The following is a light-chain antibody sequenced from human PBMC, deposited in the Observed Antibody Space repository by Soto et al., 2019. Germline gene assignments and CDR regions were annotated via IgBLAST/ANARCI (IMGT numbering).Light chain of an antibody. J-gene: IGLJ1*01. Sequence: TGTSSDVGGYNYVSWYQQHPGKAPKLIIYDVYTRPSGVPDRFSGSKSGNTASLTISGLQAEDEAVYYCCSYAGSYSFYVFGSGTKVTVL. V-gene: IGLV2-11*01. CDR3: CSYAGSYSFYV. CDR2: DVY. CDR1: SSDVGGYNY.